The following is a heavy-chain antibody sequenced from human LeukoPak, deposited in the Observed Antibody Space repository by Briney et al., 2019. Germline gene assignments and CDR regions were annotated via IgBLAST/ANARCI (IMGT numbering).Heavy chain of an antibody. CDR1: GGSISSDY. Sequence: PSETLSLTCTVSGGSISSDYWSWIRQSPGKGLEGIGCIYYTGSTNYNPSLKSRVTISVDTSKNQFSLKLSSVTAADTAVYYCARTQDLYYFDYWGQGTLVTVSS. J-gene: IGHJ4*02. CDR2: IYYTGST. CDR3: ARTQDLYYFDY. V-gene: IGHV4-59*01.